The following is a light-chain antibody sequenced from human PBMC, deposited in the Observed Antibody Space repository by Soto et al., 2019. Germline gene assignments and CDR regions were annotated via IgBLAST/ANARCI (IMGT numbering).Light chain of an antibody. CDR2: DAA. CDR1: QNINTY. J-gene: IGKJ4*01. Sequence: DIQMTQSPYSLSAAVGDRVTIACRASQNINTYLNWYQQKPGKAPKLLIFDAASLQNGVPSRFSGGGSRTDFTLTITSLQPEDFAVYYCQQYNNWPPLTFGGGTKVDIK. CDR3: QQYNNWPPLT. V-gene: IGKV1-39*01.